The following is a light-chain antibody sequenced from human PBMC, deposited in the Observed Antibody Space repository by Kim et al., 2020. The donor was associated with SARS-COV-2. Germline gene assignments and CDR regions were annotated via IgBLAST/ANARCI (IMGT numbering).Light chain of an antibody. Sequence: APGKTARITCGGNNIGSKSVHWDQRKPGQAPVLVIYYDSDRPSGIPERFSGSNSGNTATLTISGVEAGDEADYYCQVWDSSSDHPVFGGGTQLTVL. J-gene: IGLJ2*01. CDR1: NIGSKS. V-gene: IGLV3-21*04. CDR2: YDS. CDR3: QVWDSSSDHPV.